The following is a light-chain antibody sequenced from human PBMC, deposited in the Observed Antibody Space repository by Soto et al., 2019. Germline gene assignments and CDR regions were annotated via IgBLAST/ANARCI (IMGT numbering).Light chain of an antibody. CDR2: DAS. CDR1: QSVGNA. Sequence: EMVMTQSPATLSVSPGERATLSCRASQSVGNALAWIQQKPGQAPRLLFYDASARAIDIPARFSGSGSGTEFTLTISSLQSEDLAVYFCQQYNSWPHTFGQGTKLEIK. V-gene: IGKV3-15*01. CDR3: QQYNSWPHT. J-gene: IGKJ2*01.